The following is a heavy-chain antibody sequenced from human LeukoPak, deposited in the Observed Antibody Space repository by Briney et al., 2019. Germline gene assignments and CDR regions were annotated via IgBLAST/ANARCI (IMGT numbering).Heavy chain of an antibody. J-gene: IGHJ5*02. CDR1: GGSISYFY. Sequence: SETLSLTCSVSGGSISYFYWNWIRQAPGKGLEWIGYISYSGSTNYNPSLKSRVTISVDTSKNQFSLKLSSVTAADTAIYYCARGGYYGSGNDFRFDPWGQGTLVTVSS. D-gene: IGHD3-10*01. CDR2: ISYSGST. V-gene: IGHV4-59*01. CDR3: ARGGYYGSGNDFRFDP.